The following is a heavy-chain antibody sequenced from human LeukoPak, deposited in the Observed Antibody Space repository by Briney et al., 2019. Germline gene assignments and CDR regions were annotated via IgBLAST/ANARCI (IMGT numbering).Heavy chain of an antibody. CDR2: INPSGGST. Sequence: GASVKVSCKASGYTFTSYYMHWVRQAPGQGLEWMGIINPSGGSTSYAQKFQGRVTMTRDTSTSTVYMELSSLRSEDTAVYYCARPAGGSGSYYYFVYWGQGTLVTVSS. CDR1: GYTFTSYY. J-gene: IGHJ4*02. D-gene: IGHD3-10*01. CDR3: ARPAGGSGSYYYFVY. V-gene: IGHV1-46*01.